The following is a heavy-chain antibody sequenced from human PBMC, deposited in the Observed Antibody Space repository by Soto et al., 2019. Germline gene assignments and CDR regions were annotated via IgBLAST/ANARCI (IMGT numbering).Heavy chain of an antibody. CDR2: ISSSRSYI. Sequence: EVQLVESGGGLVKPGGSLRLSCAASGFTFSSYSMNWVRQAPGKGLEWGSSISSSRSYIYYADSVKGRFTISRDNAKNRRYLQMNSLRAEDTAVYYCARYILTDTPYFDLWCRGTLVTVSS. CDR3: ARYILTDTPYFDL. CDR1: GFTFSSYS. V-gene: IGHV3-21*01. D-gene: IGHD3-9*01. J-gene: IGHJ2*01.